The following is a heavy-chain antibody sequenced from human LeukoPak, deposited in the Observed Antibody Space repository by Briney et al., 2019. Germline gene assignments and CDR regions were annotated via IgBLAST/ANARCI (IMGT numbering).Heavy chain of an antibody. Sequence: NPSQTLSLTCAVSGGSISSGGYSWSWIRQPPGKGLEWVGYIYYSGSTNYNPSLKSRVTISVDTSKNQFSLKLSSVTAADTAVYYCARLNAPKQYRPKNWFDPWGQGTLVTVSS. CDR3: ARLNAPKQYRPKNWFDP. CDR1: GGSISSGGYS. D-gene: IGHD4-11*01. CDR2: IYYSGST. J-gene: IGHJ5*02. V-gene: IGHV4-30-4*07.